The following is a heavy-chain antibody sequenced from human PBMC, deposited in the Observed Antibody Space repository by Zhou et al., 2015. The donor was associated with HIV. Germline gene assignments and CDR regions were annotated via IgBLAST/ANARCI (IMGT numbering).Heavy chain of an antibody. Sequence: QVQLVQSGAEVKKPGSSVKVSCKASGGTFSSYTISWVRQAPGQGLEWMGRIIPILGIANYAQKFQGRVTITADKSTSTAYMELSSLRSEDTAVYYCARGEVRGAKDGGMDVWGQGTTVTVS. D-gene: IGHD3-10*01. CDR2: IIPILGIA. V-gene: IGHV1-69*02. J-gene: IGHJ6*02. CDR1: GGTFSSYT. CDR3: ARGEVRGAKDGGMDV.